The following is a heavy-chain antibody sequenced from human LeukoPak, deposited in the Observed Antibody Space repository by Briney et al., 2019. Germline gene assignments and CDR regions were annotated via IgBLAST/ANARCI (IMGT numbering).Heavy chain of an antibody. CDR3: VRDPRDSMKVVVIYYYGMDV. J-gene: IGHJ6*02. CDR2: ISYDGGNK. CDR1: GFTFSSYA. Sequence: PGRSLRLSCAASGFTFSSYAMHWVRQAPGKGLEWVAVISYDGGNKYYADSVKGRFTISRDNSKNTLYLQMNSLRAEDTAVYSCVRDPRDSMKVVVIYYYGMDVWGQGTTVTVSS. V-gene: IGHV3-30-3*01. D-gene: IGHD3-22*01.